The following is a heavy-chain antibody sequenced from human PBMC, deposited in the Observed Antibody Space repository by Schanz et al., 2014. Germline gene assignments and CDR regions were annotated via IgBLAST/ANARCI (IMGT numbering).Heavy chain of an antibody. J-gene: IGHJ4*02. CDR2: ISWNGAGI. Sequence: EVQLGESGGGLVQPGGSLRLSCAASGFTVSNNYMSWVRQAPGKGLEWVSGISWNGAGIGYADSVKGRFTISRDNAKNSLYLQMNSVTAEDTALYYCAKDIRIRLFFQFDSWGQGTLVTVSS. CDR3: AKDIRIRLFFQFDS. D-gene: IGHD3-3*01. CDR1: GFTVSNNY. V-gene: IGHV3-9*01.